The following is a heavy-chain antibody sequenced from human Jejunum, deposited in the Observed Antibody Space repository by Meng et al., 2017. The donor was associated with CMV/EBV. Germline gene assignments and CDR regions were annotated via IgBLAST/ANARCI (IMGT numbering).Heavy chain of an antibody. CDR1: SRKY. CDR3: ARDDKDCRSSSCYAFDY. J-gene: IGHJ4*02. D-gene: IGHD2-2*01. V-gene: IGHV3-53*01. Sequence: SRKYMSWVRQAPGKGLEWVSAIYAAGRTDYADSVKGRFTMSSDKSKNIVYLQMNSLRAEDTAIYYCARDDKDCRSSSCYAFDYWGQGTGVTVSS. CDR2: IYAAGRT.